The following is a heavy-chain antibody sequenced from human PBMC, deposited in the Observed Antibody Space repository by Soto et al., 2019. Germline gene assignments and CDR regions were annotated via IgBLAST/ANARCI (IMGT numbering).Heavy chain of an antibody. J-gene: IGHJ6*02. CDR2: IIPIFGTA. V-gene: IGHV1-69*01. CDR3: ARDRVYSGYHRGAPYYYYGMDV. Sequence: SVKVSCKASGGTFRRYPISWVRQTPGQGLEWMGGIIPIFGTANYAQKFQGRVTITADESTSIAYMELSSLRSEDTAVYYCARDRVYSGYHRGAPYYYYGMDVWGQGTTVTVSS. D-gene: IGHD5-12*01. CDR1: GGTFRRYP.